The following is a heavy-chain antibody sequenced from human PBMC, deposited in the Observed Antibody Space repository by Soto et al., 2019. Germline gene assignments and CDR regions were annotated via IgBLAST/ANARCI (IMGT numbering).Heavy chain of an antibody. D-gene: IGHD3-22*01. J-gene: IGHJ5*02. CDR1: GFTFSSYG. V-gene: IGHV3-33*06. CDR3: AKAVPLLRNLNNWFDP. CDR2: IWYDGSNK. Sequence: PGGSLRLSCEASGFTFSSYGMHWVRQAPGKGLEWVAVIWYDGSNKYYGDSVKGRFTISRDNSKNTLYLQMNSLRAEDTAVYYCAKAVPLLRNLNNWFDPWGQGTLVTVSS.